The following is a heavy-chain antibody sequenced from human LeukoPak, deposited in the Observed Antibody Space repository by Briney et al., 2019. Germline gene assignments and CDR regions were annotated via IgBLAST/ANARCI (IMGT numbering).Heavy chain of an antibody. J-gene: IGHJ4*02. D-gene: IGHD3-10*01. CDR3: ARDRTMVGGHDY. CDR2: FYYSGSA. Sequence: SQTLSLTCAVSGGSISSGGYYWSWIRQPPGKGLEWIGYFYYSGSAYYNPSLKSRLTISADTSKNRFSLKLSSVTAADTAVYYCARDRTMVGGHDYWGQGTLVTVSS. CDR1: GGSISSGGYY. V-gene: IGHV4-31*11.